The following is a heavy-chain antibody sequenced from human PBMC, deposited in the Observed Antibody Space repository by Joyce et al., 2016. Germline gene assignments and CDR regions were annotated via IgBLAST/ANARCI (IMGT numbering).Heavy chain of an antibody. CDR2: INPSKGDT. J-gene: IGHJ5*02. CDR3: ARAMILAEDDWFDP. Sequence: QVQLVQSGAEVKQPGASVKISCKTSGYIFIDYYMHWVRQAPGEGLEGMGWINPSKGDTKYPQKFQGRVTMTRDRSISTVYMELSRLRSDDTAVYYCARAMILAEDDWFDPWGQGTLVTVSS. D-gene: IGHD3-22*01. V-gene: IGHV1-2*02. CDR1: GYIFIDYY.